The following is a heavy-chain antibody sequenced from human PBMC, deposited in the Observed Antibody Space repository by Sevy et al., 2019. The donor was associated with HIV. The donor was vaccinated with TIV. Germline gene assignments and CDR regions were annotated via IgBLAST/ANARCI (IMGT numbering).Heavy chain of an antibody. CDR3: ARPSFGGALDY. J-gene: IGHJ4*02. V-gene: IGHV3-72*01. CDR1: GFTFSDHY. D-gene: IGHD3-16*01. CDR2: TRNKANSYTT. Sequence: GGSLRLSCAASGFTFSDHYMDWVRQAPGKGLEWVGRTRNKANSYTTEYAASVKGRFTISRDDSKNSLYLQMNSLKTADTAVYYCARPSFGGALDYWGQGTLVTVSS.